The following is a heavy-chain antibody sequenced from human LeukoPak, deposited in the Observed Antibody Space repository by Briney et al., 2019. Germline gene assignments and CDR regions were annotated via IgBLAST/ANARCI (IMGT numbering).Heavy chain of an antibody. Sequence: GGSLRLSCAASGFSFSRYYMSWVRQAPGKGLEGVSVLFSGGDTYYADSVKDRFSISRDSSRETLFLQMNSLRADDTAVYYCARQGYDSGFDYWGHGTMVTVSS. CDR3: ARQGYDSGFDY. V-gene: IGHV3-66*04. CDR2: LFSGGDT. J-gene: IGHJ4*01. D-gene: IGHD5-12*01. CDR1: GFSFSRYY.